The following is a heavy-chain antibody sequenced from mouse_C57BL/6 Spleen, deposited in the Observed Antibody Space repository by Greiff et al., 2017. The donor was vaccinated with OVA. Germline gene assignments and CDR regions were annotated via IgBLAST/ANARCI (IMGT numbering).Heavy chain of an antibody. V-gene: IGHV1-18*01. CDR2: INPNNGGT. Sequence: EVQLQQSGPELVKPGASVKIPCKASGYTFTDYNMDWVKQSHGKSLEWIGDINPNNGGTIYNQKFKGKATLTVDKSSSTAYMELRSLTSEDTAVYYCASWDWCAYWGQGTLVTVSA. CDR3: ASWDWCAY. CDR1: GYTFTDYN. J-gene: IGHJ3*01. D-gene: IGHD4-1*01.